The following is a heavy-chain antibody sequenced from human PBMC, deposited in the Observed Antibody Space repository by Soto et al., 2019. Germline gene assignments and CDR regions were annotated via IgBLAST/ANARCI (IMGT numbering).Heavy chain of an antibody. CDR2: IMPIFRTP. Sequence: SVKVSCKASGGTFRNSAISWVRQAPGQGLEWMGGIMPIFRTPDYAQKFQGRVTITADESTNTAYMELSGLRSDDMAVYYCARDNDRPQLGGNYYYILDVWGHGTTVTVSS. CDR1: GGTFRNSA. J-gene: IGHJ6*02. CDR3: ARDNDRPQLGGNYYYILDV. D-gene: IGHD1-1*01. V-gene: IGHV1-69*13.